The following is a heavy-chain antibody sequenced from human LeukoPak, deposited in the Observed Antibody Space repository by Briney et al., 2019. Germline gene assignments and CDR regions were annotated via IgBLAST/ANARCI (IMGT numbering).Heavy chain of an antibody. D-gene: IGHD3-10*01. CDR1: GFTFSSYA. Sequence: GGSLRLSCAASGFTFSSYAMSWVRQAPGKGLEWASAISGSGGSTYYADSVKGRFTISRDNSKNTLYLQMNSLRAEDTAVYYCAKDGYYYGSGRGWFDPWGQGTLVTVSS. V-gene: IGHV3-23*01. J-gene: IGHJ5*02. CDR3: AKDGYYYGSGRGWFDP. CDR2: ISGSGGST.